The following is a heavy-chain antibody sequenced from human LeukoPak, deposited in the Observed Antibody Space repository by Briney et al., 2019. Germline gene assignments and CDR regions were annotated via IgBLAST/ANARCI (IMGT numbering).Heavy chain of an antibody. Sequence: GGSLRLSCAASGFTFSSYAMHWVRQAPGKGLEWVAVISYDGSNKYYADSVKGRFTISRDNSKNTLYLQMNSLRAEDTAVYYCAREGPGGVTSDAFDIWDQGTMVTVSS. CDR2: ISYDGSNK. CDR3: AREGPGGVTSDAFDI. J-gene: IGHJ3*02. V-gene: IGHV3-30-3*01. CDR1: GFTFSSYA. D-gene: IGHD4-11*01.